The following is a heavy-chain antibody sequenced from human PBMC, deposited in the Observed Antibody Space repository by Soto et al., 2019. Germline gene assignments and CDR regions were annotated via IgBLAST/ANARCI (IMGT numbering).Heavy chain of an antibody. V-gene: IGHV5-51*01. Sequence: GAEVKKPGESLEISCRGSGYSFTSYWIGWVRQMPGKGLEWMAIIYPGDSDTRYSPSFQGQVTISADKSISTAYLQRSSLKASDTAMYYCARFLPSSGSEAFDIWGQGTMVTVSS. CDR2: IYPGDSDT. CDR3: ARFLPSSGSEAFDI. D-gene: IGHD6-25*01. J-gene: IGHJ3*02. CDR1: GYSFTSYW.